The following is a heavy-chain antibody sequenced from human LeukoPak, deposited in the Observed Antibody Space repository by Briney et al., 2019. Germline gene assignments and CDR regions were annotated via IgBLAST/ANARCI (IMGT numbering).Heavy chain of an antibody. CDR2: ISSSSNYI. V-gene: IGHV3-21*01. CDR3: ASGEVFGDLFDVY. D-gene: IGHD3-10*02. Sequence: GGSLRLSCAASGFTFSSYSMNWVRQAPGKGLEWVSSISSSSNYIYYAGSVKGRFTISRDNAKNSLYFQMNSLRAEDTAVYYCASGEVFGDLFDVYWGQGTLVTVSS. J-gene: IGHJ4*02. CDR1: GFTFSSYS.